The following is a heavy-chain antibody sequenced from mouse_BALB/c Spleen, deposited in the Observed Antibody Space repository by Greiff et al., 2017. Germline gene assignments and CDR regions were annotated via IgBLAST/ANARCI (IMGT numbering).Heavy chain of an antibody. J-gene: IGHJ4*01. CDR3: ARRGYAMDY. CDR1: GFTFSDYY. V-gene: IGHV5-4*02. Sequence: EVQRVESGGGLVKPGGSLKLSCAASGFTFSDYYMYWVRQTPEKRLEWVATISDGGSYTYYPDSVKGRFTISRDNAKNNLYLQMSSLKSEDTAMYYCARRGYAMDYWGQGTSVTVSS. CDR2: ISDGGSYT.